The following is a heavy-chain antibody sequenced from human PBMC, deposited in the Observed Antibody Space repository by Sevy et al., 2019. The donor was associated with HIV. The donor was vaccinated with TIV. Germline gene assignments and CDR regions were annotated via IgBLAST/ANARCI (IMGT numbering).Heavy chain of an antibody. CDR2: IRRKSYGGTT. CDR3: SREITRYSNGWHNDALDV. J-gene: IGHJ3*01. CDR1: GFTFGDYA. V-gene: IGHV3-49*04. Sequence: GGSLRLSCIASGFTFGDYAMSWVRQAPGKGLEWVGFIRRKSYGGTTDYAASVKGRFTISRDDSNNTAYLQMNSLKTEDTAVYYCSREITRYSNGWHNDALDVWGQGTMVTVSS. D-gene: IGHD6-19*01.